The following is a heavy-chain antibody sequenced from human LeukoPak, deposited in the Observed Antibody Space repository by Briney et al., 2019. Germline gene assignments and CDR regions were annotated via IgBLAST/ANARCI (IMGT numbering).Heavy chain of an antibody. CDR3: AKDYRGQDSLFDY. V-gene: IGHV3-74*01. D-gene: IGHD3-10*01. CDR1: GFTFSSYW. CDR2: INGDGSTT. J-gene: IGHJ4*02. Sequence: GGSLRLSCAASGFTFSSYWMHWVRQAPGKGLVWVSRINGDGSTTTYADSVKGRFTISRDNAKNTLYLQMNSLRAEDTAVYYCAKDYRGQDSLFDYWGQGTLVIVSS.